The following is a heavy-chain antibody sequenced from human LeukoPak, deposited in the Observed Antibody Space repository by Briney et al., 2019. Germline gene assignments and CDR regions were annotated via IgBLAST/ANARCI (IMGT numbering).Heavy chain of an antibody. J-gene: IGHJ4*02. Sequence: GASVKVSCKASGYTFTSYDINWVRQATGQGLEWMGWMNPNRGNTGYAQKFQGRVTMTRNTSISTAYMELSSLRSEDTAVYYCARGVPRYCRSPGRAAAGSGVYWGQGTLVTVSS. D-gene: IGHD6-13*01. CDR2: MNPNRGNT. V-gene: IGHV1-8*01. CDR1: GYTFTSYD. CDR3: ARGVPRYCRSPGRAAAGSGVY.